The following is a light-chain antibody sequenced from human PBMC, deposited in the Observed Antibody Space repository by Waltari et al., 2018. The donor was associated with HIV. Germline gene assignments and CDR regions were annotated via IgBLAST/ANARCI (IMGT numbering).Light chain of an antibody. CDR1: QRVSSY. V-gene: IGKV3-11*01. J-gene: IGKJ5*01. Sequence: EIVLIQSPATLSLSPGERATLSCRASQRVSSYLAWYDQKPGQSPRLLIYDTSTRATAIPARFSGSWSATDFTLTITSLEPEDSAVYYCQQRSNWSITFGQGTRLEIK. CDR2: DTS. CDR3: QQRSNWSIT.